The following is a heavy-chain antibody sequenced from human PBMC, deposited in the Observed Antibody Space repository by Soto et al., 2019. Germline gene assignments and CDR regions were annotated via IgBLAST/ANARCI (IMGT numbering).Heavy chain of an antibody. Sequence: PSETLSLTCTVSGGSVSSGSYYWSWIRQPPGKGLEWIGYIYYSGSTNYNPSLKSRVTISVDTSKNQFSLKLSSVTAADTAVYYYARSPDYYGSGSYYFDYWGQGTLVTVSS. D-gene: IGHD3-10*01. CDR3: ARSPDYYGSGSYYFDY. J-gene: IGHJ4*02. CDR1: GGSVSSGSYY. V-gene: IGHV4-61*01. CDR2: IYYSGST.